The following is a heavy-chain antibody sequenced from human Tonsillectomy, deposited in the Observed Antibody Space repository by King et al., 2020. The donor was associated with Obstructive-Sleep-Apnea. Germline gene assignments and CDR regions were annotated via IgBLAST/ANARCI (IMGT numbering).Heavy chain of an antibody. J-gene: IGHJ4*02. D-gene: IGHD2-15*01. V-gene: IGHV4-59*01. CDR3: ARAKGYCSGGSCYHPMDY. CDR2: IYYSGST. Sequence: VQLQESGPGLVKPSETLSLTCTVSGGSISSYYWSWIRQPPGKGLEWIGYIYYSGSTNYNPSLKSRVTISVDTSKNQFSLKLSSVTAADTAGYYCARAKGYCSGGSCYHPMDYWGQGTLVTVSS. CDR1: GGSISSYY.